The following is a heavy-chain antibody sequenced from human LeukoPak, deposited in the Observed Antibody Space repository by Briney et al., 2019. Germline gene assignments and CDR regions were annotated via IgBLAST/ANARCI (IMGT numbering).Heavy chain of an antibody. CDR2: IYYSGST. Sequence: WFRQPPGKGLECIGSIYYSGSTYYNPSLKSRVTISVDTSKNQFSLTLSSVTAADTAVYYCARRYSSSWYGFDYWGLGTLVTVSS. J-gene: IGHJ4*02. D-gene: IGHD6-13*01. V-gene: IGHV4-39*01. CDR3: ARRYSSSWYGFDY.